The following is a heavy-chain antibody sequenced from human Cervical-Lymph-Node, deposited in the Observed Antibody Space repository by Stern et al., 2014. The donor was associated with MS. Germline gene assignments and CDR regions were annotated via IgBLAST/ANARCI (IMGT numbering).Heavy chain of an antibody. J-gene: IGHJ3*02. CDR2: HLSTDQK. D-gene: IGHD6-13*01. Sequence: QVTLRESGPVLVKPTETLTLTCTASGFSLSHVRMGVSWIRQPPGKALEWLAHHLSTDQKSYTTSLKGRLTISKDISKSQVILTMTHMDPADTATYYCARMMQHLAGDAFDIWGQGTMVSVSS. CDR1: GFSLSHVRMG. V-gene: IGHV2-26*01. CDR3: ARMMQHLAGDAFDI.